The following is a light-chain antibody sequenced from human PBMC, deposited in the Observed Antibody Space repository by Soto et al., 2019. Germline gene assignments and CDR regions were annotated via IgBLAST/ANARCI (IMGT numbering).Light chain of an antibody. CDR3: QQYGSSPT. CDR2: GAS. Sequence: EIVLTQSPGTLSLSPGERATLSCRASQSLSSSSLAWYQQKPGQAPRLLIYGASSRVTGIPDRFSGSGSGTDFTLTISRLEPDDFAVYYCQQYGSSPTFGQGTKVDIK. V-gene: IGKV3-20*01. CDR1: QSLSSSS. J-gene: IGKJ1*01.